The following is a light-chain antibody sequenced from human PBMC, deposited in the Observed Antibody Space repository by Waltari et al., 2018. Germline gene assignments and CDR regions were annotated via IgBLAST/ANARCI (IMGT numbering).Light chain of an antibody. J-gene: IGLJ1*01. CDR3: CSYAGLGIYV. CDR2: EVT. Sequence: QSGLTQPASVSGSPGQSITISCPGTSRDVGNYNLVSWYQQYPGKAPKLMVYEVTKRTSGVSDRFSGSKSGNTASLTIYGLQSEDEADYYCCSYAGLGIYVFGTGTKVTVL. CDR1: SRDVGNYNL. V-gene: IGLV2-23*02.